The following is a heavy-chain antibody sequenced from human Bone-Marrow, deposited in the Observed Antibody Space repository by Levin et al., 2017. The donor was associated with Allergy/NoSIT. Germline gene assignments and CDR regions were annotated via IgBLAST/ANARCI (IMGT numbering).Heavy chain of an antibody. V-gene: IGHV1-8*01. CDR1: GYIFTSYD. D-gene: IGHD3-10*01. J-gene: IGHJ4*02. CDR2: MNPNSGNT. CDR3: ARDGEGGSGNFDY. Sequence: ASVKVSCKASGYIFTSYDINWVRQAPGQGPEWLGWMNPNSGNTGYAQKFQGRVTLTRSTSINTAYMELSSLTSEDTAVYYCARDGEGGSGNFDYWAREPWSPSPQ.